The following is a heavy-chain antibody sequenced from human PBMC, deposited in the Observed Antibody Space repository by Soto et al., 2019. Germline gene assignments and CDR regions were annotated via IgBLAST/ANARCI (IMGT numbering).Heavy chain of an antibody. Sequence: EVQLLESGGGLVQPGESLKLSCAASGFTFSIYAMSWVRQAPGKGLEWVSGISYSGSSTYYADSVKGRFTISRDNSKNTLYLQMNSLRGEDTAIYYCAKCAGHTATSCYRGIDYWGRGTLVTVSS. J-gene: IGHJ4*02. CDR3: AKCAGHTATSCYRGIDY. CDR2: ISYSGSST. V-gene: IGHV3-23*01. CDR1: GFTFSIYA. D-gene: IGHD2-2*02.